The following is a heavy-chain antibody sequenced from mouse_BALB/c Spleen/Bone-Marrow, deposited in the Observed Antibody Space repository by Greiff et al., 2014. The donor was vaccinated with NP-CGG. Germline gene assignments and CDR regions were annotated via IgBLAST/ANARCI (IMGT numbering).Heavy chain of an antibody. V-gene: IGHV10-1*02. D-gene: IGHD3-3*01. J-gene: IGHJ3*01. CDR3: VRHDGDGGFAY. CDR1: GFTFNTYA. Sequence: EVKLMESGGGLVQPKGSLKLSCAASGFTFNTYAMNWVRQAPGKGLEWVARIRSKSNNYATYYADSVKDRFTISRDDSQSMLYLQMNNLKTEDTAMYYCVRHDGDGGFAYWGQGTLVTVSA. CDR2: IRSKSNNYAT.